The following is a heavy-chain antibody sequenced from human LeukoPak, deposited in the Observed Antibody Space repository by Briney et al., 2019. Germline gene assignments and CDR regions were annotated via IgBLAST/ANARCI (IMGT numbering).Heavy chain of an antibody. V-gene: IGHV4-30-4*07. CDR1: GGSISSGGYS. D-gene: IGHD3-10*01. Sequence: PSQTLSLTCAVSGGSISSGGYSWSWIRQPPGKGLEWIGYIYYSGSTYYNPSLKSRVTISVDTSKNQFSLKLSSVTAADTAVYYCARVGGSGSYWAHYYYYYMDVWGKGTTVTVSS. J-gene: IGHJ6*03. CDR3: ARVGGSGSYWAHYYYYYMDV. CDR2: IYYSGST.